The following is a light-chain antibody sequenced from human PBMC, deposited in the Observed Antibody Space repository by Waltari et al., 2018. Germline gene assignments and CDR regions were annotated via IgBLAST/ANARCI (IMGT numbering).Light chain of an antibody. CDR2: EVI. V-gene: IGLV2-8*01. J-gene: IGLJ2*01. CDR1: SSDIGTYDF. Sequence: QSALTQPPSASGSPGQSVTISCTGTSSDIGTYDFVSWYQQHPGKAPKLIIYEVINRPSGVPDRFSGSKSGNTASLTVSGLQADDEAHYYCSSYGGSSKIFGAGTKLTVL. CDR3: SSYGGSSKI.